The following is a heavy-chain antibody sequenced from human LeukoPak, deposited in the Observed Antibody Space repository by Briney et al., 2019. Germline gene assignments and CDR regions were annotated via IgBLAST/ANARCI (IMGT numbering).Heavy chain of an antibody. D-gene: IGHD6-6*01. J-gene: IGHJ4*02. CDR2: ISGSGGST. Sequence: GGSLRLSCAASGFTFSSYAMSWVRQAPGKGLEWVSAISGSGGSTYYADSVKGRFTISRDNSKNTLYLQMNSLRAEDTAVYYCAKVPAEHSSSLPAYWGQGTLVTVSS. V-gene: IGHV3-23*01. CDR3: AKVPAEHSSSLPAY. CDR1: GFTFSSYA.